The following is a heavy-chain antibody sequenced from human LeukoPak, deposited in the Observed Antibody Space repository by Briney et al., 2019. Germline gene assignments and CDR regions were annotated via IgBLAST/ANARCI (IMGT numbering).Heavy chain of an antibody. J-gene: IGHJ4*02. CDR3: ASRLAVAGTIPDY. CDR1: VGTFSSYA. V-gene: IGHV1-69*04. CDR2: IIPILGIA. D-gene: IGHD6-19*01. Sequence: SVNVSCKASVGTFSSYAISWVRQAPGQGLEWMGRIIPILGIANYAQKFQGRVTITADKSTSTAYMELSSLRSEDTAVYYCASRLAVAGTIPDYWGQGTLVTVSS.